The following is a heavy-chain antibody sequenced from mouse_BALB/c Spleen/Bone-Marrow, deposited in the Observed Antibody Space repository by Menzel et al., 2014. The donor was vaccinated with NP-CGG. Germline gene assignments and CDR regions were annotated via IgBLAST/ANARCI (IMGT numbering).Heavy chain of an antibody. CDR3: ARGRSSGGPFTMDY. Sequence: QVTLKESGPGILQPSQTLSLTCSFSGFSLSTSGMGVTWIRQPSGKGLEWLAHIYWDDDRRYNPSLKSRLTISKDTSSKQVFLKITSVDTADTATYYCARGRSSGGPFTMDYWGQGTSVTVSS. J-gene: IGHJ4*01. V-gene: IGHV8-12*01. D-gene: IGHD3-1*01. CDR1: GFSLSTSGMG. CDR2: IYWDDDR.